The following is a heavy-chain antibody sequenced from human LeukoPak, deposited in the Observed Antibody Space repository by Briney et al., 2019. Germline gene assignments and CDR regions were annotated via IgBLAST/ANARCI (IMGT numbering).Heavy chain of an antibody. CDR3: ARIHGTCCSSTSCYPAYYFDY. Sequence: PSETLSLTXTVSGGSISSYYWSWIRQTAGKGLECIGRIYTSWSTNYNPSLKSRVTMSVDTSKNPFSLKLSSVTAADTAVYYCARIHGTCCSSTSCYPAYYFDYWGQGTLVTVSS. D-gene: IGHD2-2*01. J-gene: IGHJ4*02. CDR1: GGSISSYY. CDR2: IYTSWST. V-gene: IGHV4-4*07.